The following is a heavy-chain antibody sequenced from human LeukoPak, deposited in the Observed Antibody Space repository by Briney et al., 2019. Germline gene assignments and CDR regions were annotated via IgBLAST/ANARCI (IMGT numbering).Heavy chain of an antibody. CDR1: GFAVSSNY. J-gene: IGHJ4*02. Sequence: GGSLRLSCAASGFAVSSNYMSWVRQAPGKGLEWVSVIYSDGRTYYADSVKGRFAISRDNAGSSIYLQMNSLRVDDTAVYYCARDRYSDTSRVPFDYWGQGILVTVSS. CDR3: ARDRYSDTSRVPFDY. V-gene: IGHV3-53*01. CDR2: IYSDGRT. D-gene: IGHD3-22*01.